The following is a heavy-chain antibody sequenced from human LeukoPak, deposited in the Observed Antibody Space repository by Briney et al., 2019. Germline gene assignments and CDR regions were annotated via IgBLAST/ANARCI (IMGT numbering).Heavy chain of an antibody. CDR1: GFTFSSYE. V-gene: IGHV3-48*03. J-gene: IGHJ4*02. CDR3: ARGRYGSM. D-gene: IGHD5-18*01. CDR2: IGSGGSTI. Sequence: GWSLRLSCVASGFTFSSYEMNWVRQAPGKGLEWVSYIGSGGSTIYYADSMKGRFTISRDNAKNSLYLQMNSLRAEDTAVYYCARGRYGSMWGQGTLVTVSS.